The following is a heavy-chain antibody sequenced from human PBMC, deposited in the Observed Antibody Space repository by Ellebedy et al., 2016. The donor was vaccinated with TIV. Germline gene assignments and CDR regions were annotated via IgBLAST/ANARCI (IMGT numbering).Heavy chain of an antibody. CDR1: GFTFSNYR. CDR3: ARVCGSSAICLDD. J-gene: IGHJ4*02. CDR2: ISTSRSFI. V-gene: IGHV3-21*01. Sequence: PGGSLRLSCAASGFTFSNYRMHWVRQPPGSGLSWVSSISTSRSFIYYADLVKDRFTISRDNAKNSLYLQMTSLRAEDTAVYFCARVCGSSAICLDDWGQGTLVTVSS. D-gene: IGHD6-6*01.